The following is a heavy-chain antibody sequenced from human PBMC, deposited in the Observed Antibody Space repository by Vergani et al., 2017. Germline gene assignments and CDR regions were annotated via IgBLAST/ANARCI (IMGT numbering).Heavy chain of an antibody. Sequence: EVQLVQSGAEVKKPGATMQISCKVSGYTFPDHYMHWVKQAPGKGLEWMGLVDPEDGETIYEEKFKGRVTIAADTSTDTAHLELSILRSEDTAVYYCATPQTVTTGGMEVWGQGTTVIVSS. V-gene: IGHV1-69-2*01. D-gene: IGHD4-17*01. J-gene: IGHJ6*02. CDR3: ATPQTVTTGGMEV. CDR2: VDPEDGET. CDR1: GYTFPDHY.